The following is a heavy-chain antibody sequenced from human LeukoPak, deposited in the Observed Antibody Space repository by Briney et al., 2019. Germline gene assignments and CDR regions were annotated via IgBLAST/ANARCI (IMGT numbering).Heavy chain of an antibody. D-gene: IGHD1-1*01. CDR2: ISWNSGSI. J-gene: IGHJ4*02. CDR1: GFTFDDYA. Sequence: GGSLRLSCAASGFTFDDYAMHWVRQAPGKGLEWVSGISWNSGSIGYADSVKGRFTISRDNAKNSLYLQMNSLRAEDMALYYCAKDGGGTTSQRGFLQDWGQGTLVTVSS. V-gene: IGHV3-9*03. CDR3: AKDGGGTTSQRGFLQD.